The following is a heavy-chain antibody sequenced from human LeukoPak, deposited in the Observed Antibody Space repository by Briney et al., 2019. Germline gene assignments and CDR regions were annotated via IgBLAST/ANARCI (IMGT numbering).Heavy chain of an antibody. CDR1: GGSFSGYY. CDR3: ASTYGDSNNWFDP. Sequence: SETLSRTCAVYGGSFSGYYWSWIRQPPGKGLEWIGEINHSGSTNYNPSLKSRVTMSVDTSKNQFSLKLSSVTAADTAVYYCASTYGDSNNWFDPWGQGTLVTVSS. D-gene: IGHD4-17*01. V-gene: IGHV4-34*01. CDR2: INHSGST. J-gene: IGHJ5*02.